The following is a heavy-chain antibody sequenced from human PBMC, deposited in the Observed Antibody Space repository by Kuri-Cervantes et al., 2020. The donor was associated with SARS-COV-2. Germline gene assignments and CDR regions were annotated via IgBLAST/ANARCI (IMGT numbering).Heavy chain of an antibody. CDR3: ARRGPRLEVRYYYYYGMDV. Sequence: ESLKISCTVSGGSISSSSYYWGWIRQPPGKGLEWIGSIYYSGSTYYNPSLKSRVTISVDTSKNQFSLKLSSVTAADTAVYYCARRGPRLEVRYYYYYGMDVWGQGTTVTVSS. CDR2: IYYSGST. J-gene: IGHJ6*02. D-gene: IGHD3-3*01. CDR1: GGSISSSSYY. V-gene: IGHV4-39*01.